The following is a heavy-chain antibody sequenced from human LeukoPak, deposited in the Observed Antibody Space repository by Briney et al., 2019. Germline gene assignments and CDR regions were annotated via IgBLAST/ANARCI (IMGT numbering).Heavy chain of an antibody. J-gene: IGHJ4*02. D-gene: IGHD2-15*01. V-gene: IGHV3-15*01. CDR2: IKSKTDDGTI. Sequence: GGSLRLSCAASGLTFSNAWMIWVRQAPGKGLEWVRHIKSKTDDGTIGYAAPVKGRFAISRDDSKNTLYLQMNSLKTEDTAMYYCTTVGCSGVSCYSDYWGQGTLVTVSS. CDR3: TTVGCSGVSCYSDY. CDR1: GLTFSNAW.